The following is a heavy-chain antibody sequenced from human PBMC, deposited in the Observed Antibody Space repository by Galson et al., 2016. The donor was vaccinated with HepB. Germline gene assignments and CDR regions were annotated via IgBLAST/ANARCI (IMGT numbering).Heavy chain of an antibody. D-gene: IGHD3-10*01. V-gene: IGHV4-34*01. CDR3: RIGSETYSRDY. Sequence: SETLSLTCAVYGASFSGYYWSWIRQRPGKGLEWIGEINHSGSTNYNPSLKSQVTISLDTSRTQFSLNLSSVTAADTAVYYCRIGSETYSRDYWGQGTLVTVSS. CDR1: GASFSGYY. CDR2: INHSGST. J-gene: IGHJ4*02.